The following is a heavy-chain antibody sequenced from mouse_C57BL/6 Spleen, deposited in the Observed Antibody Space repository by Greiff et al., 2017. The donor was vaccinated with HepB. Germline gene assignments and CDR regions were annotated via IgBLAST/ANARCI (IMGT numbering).Heavy chain of an antibody. Sequence: EVKLVESGGGLVKPGGSLKLSCAASGFTFSSYAMSWVRQTPEKRLEWVATISDGGSYTYYPDNVKGRFTISRDNAKNTLYLQMSQLKSEDSAMYFCARDQGYGSSGDYWGTGTTLTVSS. D-gene: IGHD1-1*01. CDR1: GFTFSSYA. V-gene: IGHV5-4*01. CDR2: ISDGGSYT. J-gene: IGHJ2*01. CDR3: ARDQGYGSSGDY.